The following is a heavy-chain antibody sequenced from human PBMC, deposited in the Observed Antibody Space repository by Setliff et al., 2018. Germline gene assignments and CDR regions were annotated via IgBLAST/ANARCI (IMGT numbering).Heavy chain of an antibody. D-gene: IGHD3-10*01. CDR2: IYYSGST. Sequence: KPSETLSLTCTDSGGSISSSSYYWGGIRQPPGKGLEWIGSIYYSGSTYYNPSLKSRVTISVDTSKNQFSLKLSSVTAADTAVYYCARAEYYYGSGSFHPYYMDVWGQGTTVTVSS. CDR1: GGSISSSSYY. CDR3: ARAEYYYGSGSFHPYYMDV. V-gene: IGHV4-39*07. J-gene: IGHJ6*03.